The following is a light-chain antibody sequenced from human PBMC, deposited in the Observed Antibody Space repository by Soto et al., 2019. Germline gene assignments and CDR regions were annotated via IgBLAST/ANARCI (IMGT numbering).Light chain of an antibody. V-gene: IGKV3-20*01. Sequence: LVLTQSPGTLSLSPGERATLSCWASQSVHSRYLSWYQQKLGQAPRLLMYHASTRAAGIPDRFSGSGSGTDFTLTISRLEPEDFAVYYCLESDDSQWTFGQATKVDIK. CDR2: HAS. CDR1: QSVHSRY. J-gene: IGKJ1*01. CDR3: LESDDSQWT.